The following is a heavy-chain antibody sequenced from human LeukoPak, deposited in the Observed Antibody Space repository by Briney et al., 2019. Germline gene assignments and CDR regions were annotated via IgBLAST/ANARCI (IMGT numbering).Heavy chain of an antibody. CDR3: ARPLDSSGYYLGY. D-gene: IGHD3-22*01. CDR1: GFTFSSYS. J-gene: IGHJ4*02. CDR2: ISSSSYI. Sequence: GGSLRLSCAASGFTFSSYSMNWVRQAPGKGLEWVSSISSSSYIYYADSVKGRFTISRDNAKNSLYLQMNSLRAEDTAVYYCARPLDSSGYYLGYWGQGTLVTVSS. V-gene: IGHV3-21*01.